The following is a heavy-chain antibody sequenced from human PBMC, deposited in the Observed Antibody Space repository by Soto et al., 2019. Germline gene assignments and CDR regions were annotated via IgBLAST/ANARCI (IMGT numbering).Heavy chain of an antibody. CDR3: ATRPSYCRGGSCYSGFDY. V-gene: IGHV2-5*02. CDR1: GFSLSTSGVG. Sequence: QITLKESGPTLVKPTQTLTLTCTFSGFSLSTSGVGVGWIRQPPGKALEWLALIYWDDDKRYSPSLKSRLTINKDTFKNQVVLTMTHIEPVDTAPYYCATRPSYCRGGSCYSGFDYRGQGTLVTVSS. J-gene: IGHJ4*02. D-gene: IGHD2-15*01. CDR2: IYWDDDK.